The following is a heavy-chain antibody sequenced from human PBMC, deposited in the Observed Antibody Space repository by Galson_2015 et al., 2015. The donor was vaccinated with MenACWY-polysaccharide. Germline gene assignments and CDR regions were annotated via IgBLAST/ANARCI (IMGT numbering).Heavy chain of an antibody. CDR2: INQSGST. CDR3: ARLSYSSNAFDI. V-gene: IGHV4-34*01. J-gene: IGHJ3*02. Sequence: ATLSLTCGVYGGSISGDYWSSWRWIRQPPGKGLKWIGEINQSGSTNYNPSLKSRVHISVDTSKNQISLKLTSVTSADTAVYYCARLSYSSNAFDIWGQGAMVSVSS. CDR1: GGSISGDY. D-gene: IGHD2-21*01.